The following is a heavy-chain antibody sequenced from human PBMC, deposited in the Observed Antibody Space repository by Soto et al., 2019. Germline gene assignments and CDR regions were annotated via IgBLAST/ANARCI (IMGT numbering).Heavy chain of an antibody. CDR3: ARDPKTSGGQHWAFNYFDS. Sequence: GGSLRLSCAASGFSFSISPMHWVRQSPGKGPEWVALISYDGTNKFYADSVKGRFTISRDNSKSTLYLQVDSLRPEDAAVYYCARDPKTSGGQHWAFNYFDSWGQGTLVTVSS. D-gene: IGHD7-27*01. V-gene: IGHV3-30-3*01. J-gene: IGHJ4*02. CDR2: ISYDGTNK. CDR1: GFSFSISP.